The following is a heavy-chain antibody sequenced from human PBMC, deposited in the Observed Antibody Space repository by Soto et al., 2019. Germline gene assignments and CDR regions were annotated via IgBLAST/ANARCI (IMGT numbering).Heavy chain of an antibody. CDR3: AREGVPAATGENWFDP. J-gene: IGHJ5*02. CDR1: GGSISSGDYC. V-gene: IGHV4-30-4*01. D-gene: IGHD2-2*01. Sequence: SETLSLTCTVSGGSISSGDYCWSWIRQPPGKGLEWIGYIYYSGSTYYNPSLKSRVTISVDTSKNQFSLKLSSVTAADTAVYYCAREGVPAATGENWFDPWGQGTLVTVSS. CDR2: IYYSGST.